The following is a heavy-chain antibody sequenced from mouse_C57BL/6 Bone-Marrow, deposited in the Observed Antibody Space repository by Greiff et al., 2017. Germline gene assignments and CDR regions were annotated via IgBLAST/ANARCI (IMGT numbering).Heavy chain of an antibody. J-gene: IGHJ3*01. Sequence: EVQLVESGPGLVKPSQSLSLTCSVTGYSITSGYYWNWIRQFPGNKLEWMGYISYDGSNNYNPSLKNRISITRDTSKNQFFLKLNSVTTEDTATYYCARADDYDDSWFAYWGQGTLVTVSA. CDR2: ISYDGSN. D-gene: IGHD2-4*01. CDR3: ARADDYDDSWFAY. CDR1: GYSITSGYY. V-gene: IGHV3-6*01.